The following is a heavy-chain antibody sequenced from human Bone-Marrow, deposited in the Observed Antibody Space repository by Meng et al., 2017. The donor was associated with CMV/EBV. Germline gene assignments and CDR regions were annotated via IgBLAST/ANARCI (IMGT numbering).Heavy chain of an antibody. CDR2: INPNSGGT. J-gene: IGHJ6*04. Sequence: ASVKVSCKASGYTFTGYYMHWVRQAPGQGLEWMGWINPNSGGTNYAQKFQGRVTMTRDTSISTAYMELSRLRSDDTAVYYCAREPRIAAAGTKTGGYYYGMNVWAKGPT. CDR1: GYTFTGYY. CDR3: AREPRIAAAGTKTGGYYYGMNV. V-gene: IGHV1-2*02. D-gene: IGHD6-13*01.